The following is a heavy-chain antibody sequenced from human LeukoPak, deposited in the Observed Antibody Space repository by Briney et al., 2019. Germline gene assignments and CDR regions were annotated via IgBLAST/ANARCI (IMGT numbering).Heavy chain of an antibody. Sequence: PGGSLRLSCAASGFTFSSYVMNWVRQAPGKGLEWVSSISSSSSYIYYADSVKGRFTISRDNAKNSLYLQMNSLRAEDTAVYYCARRGGSYSGWFDPWGQGTLVTVSS. D-gene: IGHD1-26*01. CDR3: ARRGGSYSGWFDP. J-gene: IGHJ5*02. CDR2: ISSSSSYI. V-gene: IGHV3-21*01. CDR1: GFTFSSYV.